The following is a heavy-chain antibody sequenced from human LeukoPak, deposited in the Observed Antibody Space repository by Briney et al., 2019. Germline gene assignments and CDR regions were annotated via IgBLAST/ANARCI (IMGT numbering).Heavy chain of an antibody. J-gene: IGHJ4*02. CDR1: GFTFSSYA. D-gene: IGHD2-21*02. V-gene: IGHV3-23*01. Sequence: PGGSLRLSCAASGFTFSSYAMSWVRQAPGKGLECISGFSGSGGSTYYADSVKGRFTISRDNSKNTLYLQMNSLRAEDTAVYYCAKAVCTEVGGDCYANFDYWGQGTLVTVSS. CDR2: FSGSGGST. CDR3: AKAVCTEVGGDCYANFDY.